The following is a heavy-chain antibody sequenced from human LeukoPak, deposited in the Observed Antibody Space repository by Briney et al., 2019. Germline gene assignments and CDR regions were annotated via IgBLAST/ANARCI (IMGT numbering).Heavy chain of an antibody. J-gene: IGHJ3*01. D-gene: IGHD6-13*01. V-gene: IGHV4-30-4*07. CDR3: ARISSSNWYNERGAFDV. CDR2: LYYSGST. Sequence: PSETLSLTCAVSGGSISSGGYSWSWIRQPPGKGLEWIGYLYYSGSTYYNPSLKSRVTISVDTSKNQFSLKLSSVTAADTAVYYCARISSSNWYNERGAFDVWGQGTMVTVSS. CDR1: GGSISSGGYS.